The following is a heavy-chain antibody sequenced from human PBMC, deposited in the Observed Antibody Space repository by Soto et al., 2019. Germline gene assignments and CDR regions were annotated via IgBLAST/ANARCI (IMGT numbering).Heavy chain of an antibody. CDR1: GYTFTGYY. V-gene: IGHV1-2*04. Sequence: ASVKVSCKASGYTFTGYYIHWLRQAPGQGLEWMGWINPNSGGINYAQKFQGWVTMTRDTSISTAYMVLSRLRSDDTAVYYCARAPLGYCGGTTCFDLDYWGQGTLVTVSS. CDR2: INPNSGGI. J-gene: IGHJ4*02. CDR3: ARAPLGYCGGTTCFDLDY. D-gene: IGHD2-2*01.